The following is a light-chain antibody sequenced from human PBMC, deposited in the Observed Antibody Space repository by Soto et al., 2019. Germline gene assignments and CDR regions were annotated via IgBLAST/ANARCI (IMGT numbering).Light chain of an antibody. J-gene: IGKJ2*01. V-gene: IGKV2-24*01. Sequence: DIVLTQTPLSSPVTLGQPASISCRSSQSLVHRSGNTYLNWLHQRPGQPPKLLIYQISNRFSGVPERFSGSGAGTDFTLKISRVEAEDVGVYYCMQATQSPTFGQGTKLEIK. CDR1: QSLVHRSGNTY. CDR3: MQATQSPT. CDR2: QIS.